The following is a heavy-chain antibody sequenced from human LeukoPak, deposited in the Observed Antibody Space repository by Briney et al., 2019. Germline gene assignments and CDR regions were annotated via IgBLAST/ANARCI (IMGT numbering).Heavy chain of an antibody. D-gene: IGHD4-23*01. J-gene: IGHJ4*02. CDR2: ISNSGIT. CDR3: AKASVTTAVLFDS. CDR1: GGSISSYY. Sequence: PSETLSLTCTLSGGSISSYYWNWIRQPPGQGLEWVGYISNSGITKYNPSLRSRVTISLETSKNQFSLRLTSVTAADTAVYYCAKASVTTAVLFDSWGQGTQVAVSS. V-gene: IGHV4-59*01.